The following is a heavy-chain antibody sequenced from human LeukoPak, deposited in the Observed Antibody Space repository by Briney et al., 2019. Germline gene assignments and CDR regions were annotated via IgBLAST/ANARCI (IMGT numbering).Heavy chain of an antibody. Sequence: GASVKVSCKASGYTFTSYGISWVRQAPGQGLEWMGWISAYNGNTNYAQKLQGRVTMTTDTSTSTAYMELRSLRSDDTAVYYCARDPFPGMQVAGAFDIWGQGTMVTVSS. CDR2: ISAYNGNT. CDR3: ARDPFPGMQVAGAFDI. CDR1: GYTFTSYG. V-gene: IGHV1-18*01. D-gene: IGHD2/OR15-2a*01. J-gene: IGHJ3*02.